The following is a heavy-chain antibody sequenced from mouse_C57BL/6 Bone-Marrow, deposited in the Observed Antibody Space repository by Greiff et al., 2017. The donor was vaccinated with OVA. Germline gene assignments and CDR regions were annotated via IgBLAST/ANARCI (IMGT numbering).Heavy chain of an antibody. V-gene: IGHV14-1*01. Sequence: EVQLQQSGAELVRPGASVKLSCPASGFNLNDYYMHWVKQRPEQGLEWIGRIDPEDGDTEYAPKFQGKATMTADTSSNTAYLQLSSLTSEDTAVYYCTTAYYGSGDFDYWGQGTTLTVSS. D-gene: IGHD1-1*01. CDR2: IDPEDGDT. CDR1: GFNLNDYY. J-gene: IGHJ2*01. CDR3: TTAYYGSGDFDY.